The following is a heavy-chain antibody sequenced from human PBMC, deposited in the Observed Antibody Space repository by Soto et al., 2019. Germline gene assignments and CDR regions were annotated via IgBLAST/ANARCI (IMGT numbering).Heavy chain of an antibody. CDR1: GGSISSSNW. J-gene: IGHJ6*03. CDR2: VYHSGST. CDR3: ARNRGGGYYSYYMDV. Sequence: SETLSLTCAVSGGSISSSNWWSWVRQPPGKGLEWIGEVYHSGSTNYNPSLKSRVTISVDTSKNQFSLKLSSVTAADTAVYYCARNRGGGYYSYYMDVWDKGTTVTVSS. V-gene: IGHV4-4*02. D-gene: IGHD2-15*01.